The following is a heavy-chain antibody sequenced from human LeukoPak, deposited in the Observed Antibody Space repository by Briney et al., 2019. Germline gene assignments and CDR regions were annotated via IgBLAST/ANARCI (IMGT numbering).Heavy chain of an antibody. J-gene: IGHJ4*02. CDR3: ARSSNGGSYYFDY. V-gene: IGHV3-48*03. CDR1: GFTFSSYE. CDR2: ISSSGSTI. Sequence: QTGGSLRLSCAASGFTFSSYEMNWVRQAPGKGLEWVSYISSSGSTIYYADSVKGRFTTSRDNAKNSLYLQMNSLRAEDTAVYYCARSSNGGSYYFDYWGQGTLVTVSS. D-gene: IGHD2-15*01.